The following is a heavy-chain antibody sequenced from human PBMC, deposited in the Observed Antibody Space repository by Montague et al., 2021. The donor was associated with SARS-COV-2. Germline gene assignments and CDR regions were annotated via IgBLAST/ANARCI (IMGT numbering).Heavy chain of an antibody. J-gene: IGHJ5*02. V-gene: IGHV4-39*07. Sequence: SETLSLTCTVSGGSISSSSYYWGWIRQPPGKGLEWIGSIYYSGSTYYNPSLKSRVTISVDTSKNQFSLKLSSVTAADTAVYYCARDGGTVITLLGVGYVRGGLYWFDPWGQGTLVTVSS. CDR2: IYYSGST. CDR1: GGSISSSSYY. CDR3: ARDGGTVITLLGVGYVRGGLYWFDP. D-gene: IGHD3-16*01.